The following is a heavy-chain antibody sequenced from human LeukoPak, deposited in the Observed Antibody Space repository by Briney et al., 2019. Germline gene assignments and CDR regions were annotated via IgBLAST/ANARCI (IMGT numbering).Heavy chain of an antibody. Sequence: GASVKVSCKASGYTFTGYYLHWVRQAPGQGLDWMGWINPNSGGTTYAQNFKGRVTMTWDTSISTAYMELSRLRSDDTAVYYCAREWELLREYLYHWGQGTLVTVSS. CDR3: AREWELLREYLYH. V-gene: IGHV1-2*02. J-gene: IGHJ1*01. D-gene: IGHD1-26*01. CDR2: INPNSGGT. CDR1: GYTFTGYY.